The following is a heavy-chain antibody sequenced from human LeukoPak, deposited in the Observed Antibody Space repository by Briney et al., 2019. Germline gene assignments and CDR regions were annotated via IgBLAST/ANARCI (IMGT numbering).Heavy chain of an antibody. V-gene: IGHV4-39*01. J-gene: IGHJ4*02. Sequence: SETLSLTCTVSGGSISSSGYYWGWIRQPPGKGLEWIGSIFYTGSTYYNPSLRSRVTISVDTSKNQFSLKLNSVTAADTAVYYCARHCSGGTCYSDFDYWGQGTLVTVSS. CDR2: IFYTGST. CDR1: GGSISSSGYY. CDR3: ARHCSGGTCYSDFDY. D-gene: IGHD2-15*01.